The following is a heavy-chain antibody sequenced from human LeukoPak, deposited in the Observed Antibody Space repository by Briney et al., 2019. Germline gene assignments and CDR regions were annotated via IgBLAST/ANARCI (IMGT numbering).Heavy chain of an antibody. V-gene: IGHV3-21*01. J-gene: IGHJ4*02. CDR3: ASSIAVAGYFDY. CDR1: GFTFSSYS. Sequence: GGSLRLSCAASGFTFSSYSMNWVRQAPGKGLEWVSSISSGSSYIYYADSVKGRFTISRDNAKNSLYLQMNSLRAEDTAVYYCASSIAVAGYFDYWGQGTLVTVSS. CDR2: ISSGSSYI. D-gene: IGHD6-19*01.